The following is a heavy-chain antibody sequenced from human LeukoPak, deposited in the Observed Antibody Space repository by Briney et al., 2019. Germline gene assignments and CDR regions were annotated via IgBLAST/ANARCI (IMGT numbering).Heavy chain of an antibody. J-gene: IGHJ3*02. V-gene: IGHV4-38-2*02. CDR3: ARAEPRSITMIVVVNNPDAFDI. D-gene: IGHD3-22*01. CDR1: GYSISSGYY. CDR2: IYYSGST. Sequence: SETLSLTCTVSGYSISSGYYWGWIRQPPGKGLEWIGSIYYSGSTYYNPSLKSRVTISVDTSKNQFSLKLSSVTAADTAVYYCARAEPRSITMIVVVNNPDAFDIWGQGTMVTVSS.